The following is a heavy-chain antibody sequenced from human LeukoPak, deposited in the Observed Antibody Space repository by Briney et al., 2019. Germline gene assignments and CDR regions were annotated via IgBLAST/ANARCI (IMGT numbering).Heavy chain of an antibody. J-gene: IGHJ4*02. CDR1: GGSISSSIYY. CDR2: IYYTGST. V-gene: IGHV4-39*01. Sequence: PSETLSLTCTVSGGSISSSIYYWGWIRQPPGKGLEWIGTIYYTGSTYYNPSLKSRVTISVDTSKNQFSLKLTSVTAADTAVFYCAKQSGSHSRFDYWGQGTLVTVSS. D-gene: IGHD1-26*01. CDR3: AKQSGSHSRFDY.